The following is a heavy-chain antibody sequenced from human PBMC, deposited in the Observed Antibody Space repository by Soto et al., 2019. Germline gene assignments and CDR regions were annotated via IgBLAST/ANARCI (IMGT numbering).Heavy chain of an antibody. D-gene: IGHD2-2*01. V-gene: IGHV1-8*01. CDR2: MNPNSGNT. Sequence: ASVKVSCKASGYTFTSYDINWVRQATGQGLEWMGWMNPNSGNTGYAQKFQGRVTMTRNTSISTAYMELSSLRSEDTAVYYCARAIRSTSHEYYYHMDVWGKGTTVTVSS. J-gene: IGHJ6*03. CDR1: GYTFTSYD. CDR3: ARAIRSTSHEYYYHMDV.